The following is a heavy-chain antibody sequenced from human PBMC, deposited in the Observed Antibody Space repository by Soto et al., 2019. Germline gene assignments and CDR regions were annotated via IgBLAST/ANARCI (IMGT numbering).Heavy chain of an antibody. J-gene: IGHJ3*02. CDR3: ATEEQLRRAFDI. CDR2: ISAYNGNT. V-gene: IGHV1-18*01. D-gene: IGHD6-6*01. CDR1: GYTFTSYG. Sequence: ASVKVSCKASGYTFTSYGISWVRQAPGQGLEWMGWISAYNGNTNYAQKLQGRVTMTTDTSTDTAYMELSSLRSEDTAVYYCATEEQLRRAFDIWGQGTMVTVSS.